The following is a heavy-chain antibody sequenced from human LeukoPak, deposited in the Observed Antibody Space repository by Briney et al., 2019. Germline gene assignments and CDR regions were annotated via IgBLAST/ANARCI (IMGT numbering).Heavy chain of an antibody. V-gene: IGHV3-49*03. CDR1: GFTFGDYA. J-gene: IGHJ4*02. Sequence: AGGSLRLSCTASGFTFGDYAMSWFRQAPGKGLEWVGFIRSKAYGGTTEYAASVKGRFTISRDDSKSIAYLQMNSLKTEDTAVYYCTTAQFGVVIIYPVYYWGQGTLVTVSS. CDR2: IRSKAYGGTT. CDR3: TTAQFGVVIIYPVYY. D-gene: IGHD3-3*01.